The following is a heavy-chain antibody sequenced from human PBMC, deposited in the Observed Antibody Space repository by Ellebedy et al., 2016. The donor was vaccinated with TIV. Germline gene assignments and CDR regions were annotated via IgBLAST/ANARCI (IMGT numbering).Heavy chain of an antibody. CDR3: ARDRPRTVSSGGSCLDY. Sequence: GGSLRLSCAASGFTFSSYAMHWVRQAPGKGLEWVAVISYDGSNKYYADSVKGRFTISRDNSKNTLYLQMNSLRAEDTAVYYCARDRPRTVSSGGSCLDYWGQGTLVTVSS. CDR2: ISYDGSNK. D-gene: IGHD2-15*01. CDR1: GFTFSSYA. V-gene: IGHV3-30-3*01. J-gene: IGHJ4*02.